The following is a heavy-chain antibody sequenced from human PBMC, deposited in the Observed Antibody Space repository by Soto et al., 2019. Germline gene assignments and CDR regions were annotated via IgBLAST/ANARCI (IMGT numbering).Heavy chain of an antibody. CDR2: INPNSGGT. CDR1: GYTFTGYY. V-gene: IGHV1-2*04. J-gene: IGHJ5*02. Sequence: QVQLVQSGAEVKKPGASVKVSCKASGYTFTGYYMHWVRQAPGQGLEWMGWINPNSGGTNYAQKFQGWVTMTRDTSISTAYMELSRLRSDDTAVYYCARARFGYSYGYWFDPCGQGTLVTVSS. D-gene: IGHD5-18*01. CDR3: ARARFGYSYGYWFDP.